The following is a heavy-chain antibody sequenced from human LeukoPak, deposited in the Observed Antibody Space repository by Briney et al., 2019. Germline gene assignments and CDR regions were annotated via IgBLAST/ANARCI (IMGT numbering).Heavy chain of an antibody. J-gene: IGHJ6*02. Sequence: GESLKISCKGSGYSFTSYWIGWVRQMPGKGLEWMGIIYPGDSDTRYSPSFRGQVTISADKSISTAYLQWSSLKASDTAMYYCARLGGYRDYYYYYGMDVWGQGTTVTVSS. CDR3: ARLGGYRDYYYYYGMDV. CDR1: GYSFTSYW. D-gene: IGHD6-19*01. CDR2: IYPGDSDT. V-gene: IGHV5-51*01.